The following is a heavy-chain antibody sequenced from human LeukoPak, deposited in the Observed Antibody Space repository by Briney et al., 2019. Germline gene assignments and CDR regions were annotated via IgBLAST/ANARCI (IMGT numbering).Heavy chain of an antibody. V-gene: IGHV4-39*01. Sequence: PSETLSLTCTVSGGSVSSSSYYWGWIRQPPGKGLEWIGGIYYSGSTYYNPSLKSRVTMSVDTSKNQFSLKLSSVTAADTAVYYCARHGGVGVIPDFDYWGPGTLVTVSS. D-gene: IGHD2-8*02. J-gene: IGHJ4*02. CDR1: GGSVSSSSYY. CDR3: ARHGGVGVIPDFDY. CDR2: IYYSGST.